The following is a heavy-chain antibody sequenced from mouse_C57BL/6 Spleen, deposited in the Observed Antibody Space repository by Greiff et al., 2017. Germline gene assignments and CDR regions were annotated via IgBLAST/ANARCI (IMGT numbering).Heavy chain of an antibody. V-gene: IGHV5-17*01. D-gene: IGHD2-5*01. CDR1: GFTFSDYG. CDR3: ARGYYSIFYAMDY. CDR2: ISSGSSTI. J-gene: IGHJ4*01. Sequence: EVHLVESGGGLVKPGGSLKLSCAASGFTFSDYGMHWVRQAPEKGLEWVAYISSGSSTIYYADTVKGRFTISRDNAKNTLFLQMTSLRSEDTAMYYCARGYYSIFYAMDYWGQGTSVTVSS.